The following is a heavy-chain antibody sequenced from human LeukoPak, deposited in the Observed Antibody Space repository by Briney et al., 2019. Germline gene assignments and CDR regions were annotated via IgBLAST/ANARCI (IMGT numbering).Heavy chain of an antibody. V-gene: IGHV1-8*03. CDR2: MTPNSGNT. Sequence: ASVTVSCQASGYTFTSYDINWVRPATGQGLEWMGWMTPNSGNTGYAQKFQGRVTITADESTSTVYMELSSLRSEDTAVYFCASTDCYESRGYGGSFAIWGQGTMVTVSS. CDR1: GYTFTSYD. D-gene: IGHD3-22*01. CDR3: ASTDCYESRGYGGSFAI. J-gene: IGHJ3*02.